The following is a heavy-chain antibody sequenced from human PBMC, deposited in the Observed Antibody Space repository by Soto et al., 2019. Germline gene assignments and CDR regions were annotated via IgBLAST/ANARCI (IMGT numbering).Heavy chain of an antibody. CDR2: IYYSGST. V-gene: IGHV4-39*01. D-gene: IGHD5-12*01. Sequence: SETLSLTCTVSGGSISSSSYYWGWIRQPPGKGLEWIGSIYYSGSTYYNPSLKSRVTISVDTSKNQFSLKLSSVTAADTAVYYCASLRARRDGYRIGDYYYYGMDVWGRGTTVTVSS. J-gene: IGHJ6*02. CDR3: ASLRARRDGYRIGDYYYYGMDV. CDR1: GGSISSSSYY.